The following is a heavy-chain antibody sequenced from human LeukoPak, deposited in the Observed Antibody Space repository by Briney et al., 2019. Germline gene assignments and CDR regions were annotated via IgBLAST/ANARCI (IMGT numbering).Heavy chain of an antibody. CDR2: IRYDGSNK. D-gene: IGHD2-2*02. J-gene: IGHJ6*03. V-gene: IGHV3-30*02. CDR3: AKGYCSSSSCYRDYYHYMDV. CDR1: RFTFSNYG. Sequence: GGSLRLSCAASRFTFSNYGMHWVRQAPGKGLEWVTFIRYDGSNKYYADSVKGRFTISRDNSKNTLYLHMNSLKPEDTAVYYCAKGYCSSSSCYRDYYHYMDVWGKGTTVTVSS.